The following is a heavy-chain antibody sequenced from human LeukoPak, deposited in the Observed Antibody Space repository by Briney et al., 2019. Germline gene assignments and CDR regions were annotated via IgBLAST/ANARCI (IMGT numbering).Heavy chain of an antibody. CDR3: ARDSSYTSSLLLYYYYGMDV. V-gene: IGHV1-8*01. J-gene: IGHJ6*02. Sequence: ASVKVSCKASGYTLTSYDINWVRQATGQGLEWMGWMNPNSGNTGYAQKFQGRVTMTRNTSISTAYMELSSLRSEDTAVYYCARDSSYTSSLLLYYYYGMDVWGQGTTVTVSS. D-gene: IGHD6-13*01. CDR2: MNPNSGNT. CDR1: GYTLTSYD.